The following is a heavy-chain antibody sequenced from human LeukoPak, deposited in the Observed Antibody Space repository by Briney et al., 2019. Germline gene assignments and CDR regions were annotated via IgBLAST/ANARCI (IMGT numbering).Heavy chain of an antibody. V-gene: IGHV4-34*01. D-gene: IGHD2-15*01. Sequence: SETLSLTCAVYGGSFSGYYWSWIRQPPGKGLEWIGEINHSGSTNYNPSLKSRVTMSVDTSKNQFSLKLSSVTAADTAVYYCARGPYCSGGSCYSFRAYYYYYMDVWGKGTTVTISS. J-gene: IGHJ6*03. CDR3: ARGPYCSGGSCYSFRAYYYYYMDV. CDR1: GGSFSGYY. CDR2: INHSGST.